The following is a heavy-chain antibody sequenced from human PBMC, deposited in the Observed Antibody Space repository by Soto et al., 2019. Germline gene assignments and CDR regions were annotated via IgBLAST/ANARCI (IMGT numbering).Heavy chain of an antibody. CDR2: IIKDGSEK. D-gene: IGHD3-10*01. Sequence: PGGSLRLSCAASGFTFSSYRMTWVRQAPGKGLEWVANIIKDGSEKSYVDSVKGRFTISRDNAKNSLYLEMNSLRVEDTAVYYCARDWGGLGYWGQGTLVTVSS. CDR3: ARDWGGLGY. CDR1: GFTFSSYR. V-gene: IGHV3-7*03. J-gene: IGHJ4*02.